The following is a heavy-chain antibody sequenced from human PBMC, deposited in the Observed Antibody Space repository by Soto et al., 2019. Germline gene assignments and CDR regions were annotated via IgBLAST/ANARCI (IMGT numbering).Heavy chain of an antibody. Sequence: QVQLRESGPGLVKPSETLSLTCTVSGGSITSFYWSCVRQPPGKGLEWIGYIYYNGNTNYNPSLKSRVTISVDTSKNQFSLNLSSVTAADTAVYYCTSGSSGWFPRPLDYWGQGTLVTVSS. V-gene: IGHV4-59*01. J-gene: IGHJ4*02. CDR2: IYYNGNT. CDR3: TSGSSGWFPRPLDY. CDR1: GGSITSFY. D-gene: IGHD6-19*01.